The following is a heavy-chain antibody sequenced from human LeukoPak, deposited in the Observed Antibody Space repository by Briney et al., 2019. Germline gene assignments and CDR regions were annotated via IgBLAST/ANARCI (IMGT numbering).Heavy chain of an antibody. Sequence: TPSETLSLTCSVSGGSISIYYWTWIRQIPRKGLEWIGYIYYTGTTNYNPLFESRATISVDTSKNQFSLKLTSVTAADTAVYFCARGEDFERYYLAYWGQGTLVTVSS. CDR2: IYYTGTT. CDR1: GGSISIYY. CDR3: ARGEDFERYYLAY. D-gene: IGHD3-9*01. V-gene: IGHV4-59*01. J-gene: IGHJ4*02.